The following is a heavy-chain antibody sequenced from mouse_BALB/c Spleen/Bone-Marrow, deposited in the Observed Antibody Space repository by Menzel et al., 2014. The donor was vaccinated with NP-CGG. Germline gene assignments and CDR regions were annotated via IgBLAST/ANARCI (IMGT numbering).Heavy chain of an antibody. CDR3: ARGVDYASWFAY. Sequence: EVKVEESGGGLVQPGGSLKLSCAASGFTFSNYGMSWVRQTPDKRLEFVATINTNGGDTYYPDSVKGRFTISRDNAKNTLYLQMSSLKSEDTAMFYCARGVDYASWFAYWGQGTLVAVSA. CDR2: INTNGGDT. J-gene: IGHJ3*01. CDR1: GFTFSNYG. V-gene: IGHV5-6-3*01. D-gene: IGHD2-4*01.